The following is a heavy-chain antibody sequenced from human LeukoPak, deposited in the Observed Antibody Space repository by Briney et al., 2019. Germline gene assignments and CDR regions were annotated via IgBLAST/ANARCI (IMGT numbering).Heavy chain of an antibody. CDR3: AREDFVGATHY. CDR1: GGSISNYY. V-gene: IGHV4-59*01. J-gene: IGHJ4*02. CDR2: IYYSGST. D-gene: IGHD1-26*01. Sequence: SETLSLTCTVSGGSISNYYWSWLRQPPGKGLEWLGYIYYSGSTNYNPSLKSRVTISVDTSKNQFSLKLSSVTAAATAFYSWAREDFVGATHYWGQGTLVTVSS.